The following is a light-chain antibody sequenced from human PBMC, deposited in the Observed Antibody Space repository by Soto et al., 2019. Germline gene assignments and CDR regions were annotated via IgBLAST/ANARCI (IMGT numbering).Light chain of an antibody. J-gene: IGKJ1*01. V-gene: IGKV1-5*01. CDR1: QSISSW. CDR2: HAS. CDR3: QHYNSYST. Sequence: DIQMTQSPSTLPASVGDRVTITCRASQSISSWLAWYQQKPGKAPKLLIYHASSLESGVPSRFSGSGSGTEFTLTISSLQPDDFATYYCQHYNSYSTFGQGTNVDIK.